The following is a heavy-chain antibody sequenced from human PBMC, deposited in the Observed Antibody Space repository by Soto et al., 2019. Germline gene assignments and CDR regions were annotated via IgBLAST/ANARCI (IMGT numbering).Heavy chain of an antibody. CDR3: AKALSGGFTY. D-gene: IGHD2-8*02. CDR1: GFTFSVYA. J-gene: IGHJ4*02. V-gene: IGHV3-23*01. Sequence: EVRLLESGGGLVQPGGSLRLSCAASGFTFSVYAMSWVRQAPGKGLEWVSGISGSGDSTHYADSVMGRFTVSRDNSKCMLYLQTTTLRAEDTAIYYCAKALSGGFTYWGQGTLVTVSS. CDR2: ISGSGDST.